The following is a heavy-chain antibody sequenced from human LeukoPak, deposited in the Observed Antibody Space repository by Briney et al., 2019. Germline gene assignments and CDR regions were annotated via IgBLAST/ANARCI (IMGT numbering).Heavy chain of an antibody. D-gene: IGHD5-12*01. J-gene: IGHJ4*02. CDR1: GFTFSSYG. V-gene: IGHV3-30*18. CDR3: AKDKYGYENLYYFDY. Sequence: GRSLRLSCAASGFTFSSYGMHWVRQAPGKGLEWVAVISYDGSNKYYADSVKGRFTISRDNSKNTLYLQMNNLRAEDTAVYYCAKDKYGYENLYYFDYWGQGTLVTVSS. CDR2: ISYDGSNK.